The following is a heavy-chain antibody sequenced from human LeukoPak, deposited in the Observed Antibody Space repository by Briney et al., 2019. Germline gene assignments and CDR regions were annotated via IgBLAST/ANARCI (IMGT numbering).Heavy chain of an antibody. V-gene: IGHV4-59*08. D-gene: IGHD3-10*01. CDR3: ARLIYFTGSYSASFDY. CDR1: GGSISSYY. CDR2: IYYSGST. J-gene: IGHJ4*02. Sequence: SETLSLTCTVSGGSISSYYWSWIRQPPGKGLEWIGYIYYSGSTNNNPSLKSRVTISVDTSKNQFSLKLSSVTAADTAVYYCARLIYFTGSYSASFDYWAREPWSPSPQ.